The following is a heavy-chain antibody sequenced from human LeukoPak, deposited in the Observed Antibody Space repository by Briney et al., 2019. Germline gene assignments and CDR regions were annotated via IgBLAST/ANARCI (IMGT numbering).Heavy chain of an antibody. J-gene: IGHJ6*03. CDR2: IYTSGST. D-gene: IGHD3-10*01. CDR3: ARVAMVRGANTAYYYYYYMDV. CDR1: GGSISSYY. Sequence: SETLSLTCTVSGGSISSYYWSWIRQPAGKGLEWIGRIYTSGSTNYNPSLKSRVTMSVDTSKNQFSLKLSSVTAADTAVYYCARVAMVRGANTAYYYYYYMDVWGKGTTVTISS. V-gene: IGHV4-4*07.